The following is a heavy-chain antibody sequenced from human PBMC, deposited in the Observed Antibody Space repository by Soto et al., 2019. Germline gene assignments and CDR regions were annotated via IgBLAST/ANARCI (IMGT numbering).Heavy chain of an antibody. Sequence: EVQLVESGGGLVKPGGSLRLSCAASGFTFSNAWMSWVRQAPGKGLEWVGRIKSKTDGGTTDYAAPVKGRFTISRDDSKNTLYLQMNSLKTEDTAVYYCTTESIVVVPAAHIYYYYYGMDVWGQGTTVTVSS. CDR3: TTESIVVVPAAHIYYYYYGMDV. CDR1: GFTFSNAW. D-gene: IGHD2-2*01. V-gene: IGHV3-15*01. CDR2: IKSKTDGGTT. J-gene: IGHJ6*02.